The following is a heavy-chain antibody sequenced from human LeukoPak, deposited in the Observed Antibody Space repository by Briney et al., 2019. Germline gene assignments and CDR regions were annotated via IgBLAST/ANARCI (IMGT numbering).Heavy chain of an antibody. Sequence: GRSLRLSCAASGFTFSSYAMHWVRQAPGKGLEWVAVISYDGSNKYYADSVKGRFTISRDNSKNTLYLQMNSLRAEDTAVYYCARGRYGMDVWGQGTTVTVSS. J-gene: IGHJ6*02. CDR2: ISYDGSNK. CDR3: ARGRYGMDV. CDR1: GFTFSSYA. V-gene: IGHV3-30*04.